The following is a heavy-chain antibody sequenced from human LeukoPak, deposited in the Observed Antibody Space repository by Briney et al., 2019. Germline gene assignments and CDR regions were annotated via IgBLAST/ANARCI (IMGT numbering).Heavy chain of an antibody. CDR2: ISNDGSNN. J-gene: IGHJ4*02. V-gene: IGHV3-30*18. Sequence: PGGSLRLSCAASGLSFSNYDMHWVRQAPGKGLEWVALISNDGSNNNYADSVRGRFNISRDSSKNTLYLEVNSLRVEDTGVYYCAKEQWLINSFDNWGQGTLVTVSS. D-gene: IGHD6-19*01. CDR3: AKEQWLINSFDN. CDR1: GLSFSNYD.